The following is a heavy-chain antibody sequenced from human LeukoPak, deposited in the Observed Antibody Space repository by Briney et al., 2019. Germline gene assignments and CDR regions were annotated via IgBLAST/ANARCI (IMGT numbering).Heavy chain of an antibody. Sequence: PSETLSLTCTVSAGSSISSSHHWGWIRQSPGKGLEWIGTVYYGRTTYYNPSLDGRVTISLDTSANHFSLQLNSVTAADTAVYYCVRHDGRGGATMGAFDSWGQGSLVTVSS. CDR1: AGSSISSSHH. CDR3: VRHDGRGGATMGAFDS. J-gene: IGHJ5*01. V-gene: IGHV4-39*01. CDR2: VYYGRTT. D-gene: IGHD5-12*01.